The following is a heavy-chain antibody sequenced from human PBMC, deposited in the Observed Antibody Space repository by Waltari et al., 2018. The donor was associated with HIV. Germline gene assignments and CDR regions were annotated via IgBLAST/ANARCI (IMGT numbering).Heavy chain of an antibody. CDR2: ISNDGSNK. J-gene: IGHJ5*02. D-gene: IGHD2-15*01. V-gene: IGHV3-30*01. CDR3: ARDTGYCSFGSCSYNWLDP. CDR1: GLTCSSSV. Sequence: QVHLVESGGGVVQPGWSLRLSCTASGLTCSSSVIRCVRQAPGKGLGWVSLISNDGSNKYYADSVKDRLTISRDNSKNTLYLQMNSLRAEDTSVYYCARDTGYCSFGSCSYNWLDPWGQGTLVSVSS.